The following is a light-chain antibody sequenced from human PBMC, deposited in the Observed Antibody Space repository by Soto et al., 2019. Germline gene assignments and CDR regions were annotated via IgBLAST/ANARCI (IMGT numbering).Light chain of an antibody. Sequence: EIVLTQSPGTLSLSPGERATLSCRASQSVSSSYLAWYQQKPGQAPRLLIYDASNKATGIPARFSGSGSGTDFTLTINSLEPEDFAVYYCQQRSNWPTFGQGTKVDIK. V-gene: IGKV3D-20*02. CDR2: DAS. CDR3: QQRSNWPT. J-gene: IGKJ1*01. CDR1: QSVSSSY.